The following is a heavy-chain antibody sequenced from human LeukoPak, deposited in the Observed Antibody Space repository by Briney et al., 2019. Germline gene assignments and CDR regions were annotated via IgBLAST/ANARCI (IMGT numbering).Heavy chain of an antibody. Sequence: GGSLRLSCAASGFTFNSYGLSWVRQAPGKGLEWVSAISDSGSDTYYADSVKGRFTISKDNSKNTLYLQMNSLRAEDTAVYYCAKRVPYSSSSVYFDSWGQGTLVTVSS. D-gene: IGHD6-6*01. CDR3: AKRVPYSSSSVYFDS. J-gene: IGHJ4*02. V-gene: IGHV3-23*01. CDR1: GFTFNSYG. CDR2: ISDSGSDT.